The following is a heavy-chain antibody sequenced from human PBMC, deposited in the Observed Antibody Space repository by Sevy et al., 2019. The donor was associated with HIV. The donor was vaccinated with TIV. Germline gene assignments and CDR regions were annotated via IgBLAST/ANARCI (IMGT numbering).Heavy chain of an antibody. CDR2: IYYSGST. Sequence: SETLSLTCTVSGGSISSSSYYWGWIRQPPGKGLEWIGSIYYSGSTYYNPSLKSRVTISVDTSKNQFSLKLSSVTAADTAVYYCARHLETFRFLEWLGAFDIWGQWTMVTVSS. J-gene: IGHJ3*02. CDR1: GGSISSSSYY. V-gene: IGHV4-39*01. D-gene: IGHD3-3*01. CDR3: ARHLETFRFLEWLGAFDI.